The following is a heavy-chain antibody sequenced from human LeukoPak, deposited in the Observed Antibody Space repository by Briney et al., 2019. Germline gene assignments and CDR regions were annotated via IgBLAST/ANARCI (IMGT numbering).Heavy chain of an antibody. V-gene: IGHV4-34*01. D-gene: IGHD3-3*01. CDR1: GGSFSGYY. CDR2: INHSGST. CDR3: ASIPTIFGVVGDY. Sequence: SETLSLTCAVYGGSFSGYYWSRIRQPPGKGLEWIGEINHSGSTNYNPSLKSRVTISVDTSKNQFSLKLSSVTAADTAVYYCASIPTIFGVVGDYWGQGTLVTVSS. J-gene: IGHJ4*02.